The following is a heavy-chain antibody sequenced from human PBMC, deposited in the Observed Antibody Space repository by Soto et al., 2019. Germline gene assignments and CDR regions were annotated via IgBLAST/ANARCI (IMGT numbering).Heavy chain of an antibody. CDR3: ARATSYDY. D-gene: IGHD3-10*01. V-gene: IGHV4-59*01. Sequence: SETLSLTCTVSGGSISSYYWSWIRQPPGKGLEWIGYIYYSGSTNYNPSLKSRVTISVDTSKNQFSLKLSSVTAADTAVYYCARATSYDYWGQGTLVTVSS. J-gene: IGHJ4*02. CDR1: GGSISSYY. CDR2: IYYSGST.